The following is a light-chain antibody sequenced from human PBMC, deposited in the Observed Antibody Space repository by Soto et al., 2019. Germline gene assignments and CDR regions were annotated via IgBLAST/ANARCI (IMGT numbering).Light chain of an antibody. V-gene: IGLV2-11*01. CDR2: DVT. Sequence: QSALRQARSVSGSPGQSVTISCTGTSSDVGAYKYVSWYQHNPGEAPKVMIYDVTQRPSGVPDRFSGTKSGNTASLTISGLQAEDEADYYCCSYAGSYTGVFGSGTKVTVL. CDR3: CSYAGSYTGV. J-gene: IGLJ1*01. CDR1: SSDVGAYKY.